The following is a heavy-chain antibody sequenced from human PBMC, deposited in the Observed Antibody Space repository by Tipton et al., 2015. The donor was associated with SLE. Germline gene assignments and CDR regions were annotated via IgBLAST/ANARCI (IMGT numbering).Heavy chain of an antibody. CDR3: AREDSSSWFYTRFDP. V-gene: IGHV4-59*12. D-gene: IGHD2-2*02. Sequence: TLSLTCTVSGGSISSYYWSWIRQPPGKGLEWIGYIYYSGSTNYNPSLKGRVTISVDTSKNQFSLKLYSVTAADTAVYYCAREDSSSWFYTRFDPWGQGTLVTVSS. J-gene: IGHJ5*02. CDR1: GGSISSYY. CDR2: IYYSGST.